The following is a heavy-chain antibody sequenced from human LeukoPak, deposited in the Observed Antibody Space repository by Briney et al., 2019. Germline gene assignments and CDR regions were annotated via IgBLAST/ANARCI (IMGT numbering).Heavy chain of an antibody. J-gene: IGHJ3*02. CDR2: ISSSGSII. V-gene: IGHV3-11*04. CDR3: ARRFCSTSSCDAFDI. D-gene: IGHD2-2*01. CDR1: GFTLSDYY. Sequence: GGSLRLSCAASGFTLSDYYMSWIRQAPGKGLEWVSYISSSGSIIYYADSVKGRFTISRDNAKNPLYLQMNSLRAEDTAVYYCARRFCSTSSCDAFDIWGQGTMVTVSS.